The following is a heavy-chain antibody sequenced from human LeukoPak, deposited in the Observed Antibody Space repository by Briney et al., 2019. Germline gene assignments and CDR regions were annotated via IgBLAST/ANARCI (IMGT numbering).Heavy chain of an antibody. CDR1: GFIFSDYG. Sequence: GGSLRLSCAASGFIFSDYGINWVRQAPGKGLEWVSSIGSSSNYIDYADSVKGRFTISRDNAKNSLYLQVNSLRAEDTAVYYCARDESGSYSNDYWGQGTLVTVSS. J-gene: IGHJ4*02. CDR2: IGSSSNYI. D-gene: IGHD1-26*01. V-gene: IGHV3-21*01. CDR3: ARDESGSYSNDY.